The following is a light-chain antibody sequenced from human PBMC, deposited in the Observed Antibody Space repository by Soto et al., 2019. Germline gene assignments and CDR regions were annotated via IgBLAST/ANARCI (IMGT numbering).Light chain of an antibody. J-gene: IGLJ2*01. CDR1: SSDVGSYNL. Sequence: QSVLTQAASVSGSPGQSITISCTGISSDVGSYNLVSWYQQHPGKAPKVMIYEGSKRPSGVSNRFSGSRPGNTASLTISGLQAEDEAHYYCSSYAGSSTHVVFGGGTKVTVL. V-gene: IGLV2-23*01. CDR2: EGS. CDR3: SSYAGSSTHVV.